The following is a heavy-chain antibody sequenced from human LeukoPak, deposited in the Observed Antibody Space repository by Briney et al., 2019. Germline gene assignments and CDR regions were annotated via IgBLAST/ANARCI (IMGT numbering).Heavy chain of an antibody. J-gene: IGHJ4*02. V-gene: IGHV3-7*01. CDR3: SNRIYDRSY. CDR1: GFTFGKYW. CDR2: IEQDGSEE. Sequence: GGSLRLSCVASGFTFGKYWMAWVRQAPGKGLEWLANIEQDGSEEYYLDSVRGRFTVSRDNAKNTLYLQMNSLRAEDTAVYYCSNRIYDRSYWGQGTQVTVSS. D-gene: IGHD3-22*01.